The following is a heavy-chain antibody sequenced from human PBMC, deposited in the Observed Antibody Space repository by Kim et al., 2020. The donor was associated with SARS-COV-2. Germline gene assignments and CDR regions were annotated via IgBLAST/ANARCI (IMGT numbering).Heavy chain of an antibody. V-gene: IGHV4-39*01. J-gene: IGHJ5*02. D-gene: IGHD3-3*01. CDR1: GGSISSRSYY. CDR2: IYYSWST. CDR3: AREIPTTRFFEGYNWFDR. Sequence: SETLSLTCTVSGGSISSRSYYWGWIRQPPGKGLEWIGSIYYSWSTYYNPSLKSRVTISVDTSKNQFSLKLSSVTAADTAVYYCAREIPTTRFFEGYNWFDRWGQGTLVTVSS.